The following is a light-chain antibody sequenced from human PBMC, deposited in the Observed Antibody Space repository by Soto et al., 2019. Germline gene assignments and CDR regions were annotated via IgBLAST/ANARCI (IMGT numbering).Light chain of an antibody. J-gene: IGKJ2*01. CDR3: QQYNNWPPIYT. Sequence: EIVMTQSPATLSVSPGERATLSCSSSQSVSSNLAWYQQKPGHAPRLLIYRASTRAAGIPARFSGSGSGTEFTLTISSLQSEDFAVYYCQQYNNWPPIYTFGQGTKLEIK. CDR1: QSVSSN. V-gene: IGKV3-15*01. CDR2: RAS.